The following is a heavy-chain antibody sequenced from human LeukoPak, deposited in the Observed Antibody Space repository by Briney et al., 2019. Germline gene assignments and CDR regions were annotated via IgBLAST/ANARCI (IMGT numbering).Heavy chain of an antibody. Sequence: GGTLRLSCAASGFTFSNYGMSWVRQAPGKGLEWVSAISGSGGSTYYADSVKGRFTISRDNAKNSLYLQMNSLRAEDTAVYYCAELGITMIGGVWGKGTTVTISS. CDR1: GFTFSNYG. CDR2: ISGSGGST. CDR3: AELGITMIGGV. V-gene: IGHV3-23*01. J-gene: IGHJ6*04. D-gene: IGHD3-10*02.